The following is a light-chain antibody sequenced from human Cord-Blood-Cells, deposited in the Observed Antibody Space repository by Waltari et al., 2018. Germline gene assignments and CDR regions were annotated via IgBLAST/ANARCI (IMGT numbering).Light chain of an antibody. V-gene: IGLV2-14*03. J-gene: IGLJ3*02. CDR3: SSYTSSSTLWV. Sequence: QSALTQPASVSGSPGQSITISCTGTSSDVGGYNYVSWYQQHPGKAPKLMIYDVSNRPSGVSNRFSDSKSGNTASLTISGLQAEDEADYYCSSYTSSSTLWVFGGGTKLPVL. CDR1: SSDVGGYNY. CDR2: DVS.